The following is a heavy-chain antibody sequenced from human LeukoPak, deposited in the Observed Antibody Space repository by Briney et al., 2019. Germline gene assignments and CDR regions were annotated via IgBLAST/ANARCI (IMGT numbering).Heavy chain of an antibody. Sequence: SETLSLTCTLAGGSISRDYGSWLRQPPGKGLEWVGYIYYSGSTNFNPSLKTRVTISVDKSKNQFSLKLTFETAADTPVYYFARVSSRHFDSWGQGTLVTVSS. CDR1: GGSISRDY. J-gene: IGHJ5*01. CDR2: IYYSGST. V-gene: IGHV4-59*01. D-gene: IGHD5/OR15-5a*01. CDR3: ARVSSRHFDS.